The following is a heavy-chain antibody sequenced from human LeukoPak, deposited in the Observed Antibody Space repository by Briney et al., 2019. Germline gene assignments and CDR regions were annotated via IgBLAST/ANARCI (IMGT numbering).Heavy chain of an antibody. CDR2: INSGGSGT. CDR3: TRVGYIDEGIDY. D-gene: IGHD5-24*01. V-gene: IGHV3-74*01. CDR1: GFNFASNW. Sequence: GGSLRLSCAASGFNFASNWMHWVRQTPGKGLMWVSRINSGGSGTSYADSVEGRFTISRDNAKNTLYLQMNSLRAEDTAIYYCTRVGYIDEGIDYWGQGTLVTVSS. J-gene: IGHJ4*02.